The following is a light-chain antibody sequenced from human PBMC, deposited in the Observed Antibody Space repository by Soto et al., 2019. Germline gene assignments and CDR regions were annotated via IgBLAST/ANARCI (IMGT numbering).Light chain of an antibody. V-gene: IGLV8-61*01. J-gene: IGLJ3*02. CDR2: STS. Sequence: QPVMTQEPSFSVSPGGTVTLTCGVSSGSVSTRYYPSWYQQTPGQAPRTLIYSTSTRSSGVPDRFSGSIVGNKAALTISGAQADDESDYYCVLYMGSGIWVFGGGTKLTVL. CDR3: VLYMGSGIWV. CDR1: SGSVSTRYY.